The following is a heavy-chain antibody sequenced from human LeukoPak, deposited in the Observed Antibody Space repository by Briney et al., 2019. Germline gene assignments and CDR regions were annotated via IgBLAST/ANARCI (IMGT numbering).Heavy chain of an antibody. V-gene: IGHV3-23*01. J-gene: IGHJ4*02. CDR3: ARISHSAYIHDY. CDR2: ISGSGGST. D-gene: IGHD3-16*01. CDR1: GFTFSSYA. Sequence: GGSLRLSCAASGFTFSSYAMSWVRQAPGKGLEWVSAISGSGGSTYYADSVKGRFTISRDNSKNTLYLQMNSLRAEDTAVYYCARISHSAYIHDYWGQGTLVTVSS.